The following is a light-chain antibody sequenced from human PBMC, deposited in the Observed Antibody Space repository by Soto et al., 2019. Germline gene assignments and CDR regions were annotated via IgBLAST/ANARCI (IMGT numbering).Light chain of an antibody. CDR1: QSVSSN. Sequence: EIVMTQSPATLSVSPGERATLSCRASQSVSSNLAWYQQKPGQAPSLLIYGASTRATVIPARFSGSGSGTEFTLTISSLQSEDFAVYYCQQYNNGWTFGQGTKVEI. V-gene: IGKV3-15*01. J-gene: IGKJ1*01. CDR3: QQYNNGWT. CDR2: GAS.